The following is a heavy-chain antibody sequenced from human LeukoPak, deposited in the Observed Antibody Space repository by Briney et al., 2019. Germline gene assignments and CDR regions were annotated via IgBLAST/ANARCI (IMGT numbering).Heavy chain of an antibody. V-gene: IGHV1-2*02. CDR1: GYTFTGYF. Sequence: ASVKVSCKASGYTFTGYFMHWVRQAPGQGLEWMGWINPNSGGTNYVQKFQGRVTMTRDTSISTAYMELSRLRSDDTAVYYCARLEAADYYYYYGMDVWGQGTTVTVSS. CDR3: ARLEAADYYYYYGMDV. J-gene: IGHJ6*02. CDR2: INPNSGGT.